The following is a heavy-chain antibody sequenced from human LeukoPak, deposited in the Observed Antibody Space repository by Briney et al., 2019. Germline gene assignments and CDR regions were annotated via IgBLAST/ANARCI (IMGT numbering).Heavy chain of an antibody. CDR2: INPNSGGT. D-gene: IGHD6-13*01. CDR3: ARGWHASSWYGYYFDS. V-gene: IGHV1-2*02. J-gene: IGHJ4*02. CDR1: GYTFTGYY. Sequence: ASVKVSCKASGYTFTGYYMHWVRQAPGQGLEWMGWINPNSGGTNYAQNFQGSVTMTRDTSISKAYMALSRLRSDDTAVYYCARGWHASSWYGYYFDSWGQGTLVTVSS.